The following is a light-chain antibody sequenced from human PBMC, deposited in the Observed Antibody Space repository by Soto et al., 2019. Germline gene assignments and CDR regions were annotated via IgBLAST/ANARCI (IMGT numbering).Light chain of an antibody. V-gene: IGLV2-8*01. CDR2: DVN. CDR3: SLYTSENTYV. J-gene: IGLJ1*01. CDR1: SSDVGGYDF. Sequence: QSALTQPPSASGSPGQSVTISCTGTSSDVGGYDFVSWYQHHPGKAPKLLIYDVNRRPSGVPDRFSGSKSGNTASLTISGLQAADEADYYCSLYTSENTYVFGTGTKLTVL.